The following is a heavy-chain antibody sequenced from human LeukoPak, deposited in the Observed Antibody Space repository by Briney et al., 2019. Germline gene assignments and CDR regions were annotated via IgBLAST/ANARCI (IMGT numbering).Heavy chain of an antibody. V-gene: IGHV1-8*01. D-gene: IGHD3-3*01. J-gene: IGHJ4*02. CDR3: ASPLISRDHPLRPLRRLGDFGY. CDR1: GYIFTSYH. CDR2: MNPNSGNT. Sequence: ASVKVSCKASGYIFTSYHINWVRQAAGQGLEWMGWMNPNSGNTGYAQKFQGRVTMTRNTSISTAYMELSSLRSEDTAVYYCASPLISRDHPLRPLRRLGDFGYWGQGTLVTVSS.